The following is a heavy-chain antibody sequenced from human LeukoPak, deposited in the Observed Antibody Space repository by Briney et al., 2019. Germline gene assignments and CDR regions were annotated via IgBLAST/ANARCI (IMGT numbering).Heavy chain of an antibody. CDR3: ASSKSGSYLNYFYY. V-gene: IGHV1-69*01. CDR2: IIPIFGTA. Sequence: SVKVSCKASGGTFSSYAISWVRQAPGQGLEWMGGIIPIFGTANYAQKFQGRVTITADASTCTAYMELSSLRSEDTAVYYCASSKSGSYLNYFYYWGQGTLVTVSS. CDR1: GGTFSSYA. D-gene: IGHD1-26*01. J-gene: IGHJ4*02.